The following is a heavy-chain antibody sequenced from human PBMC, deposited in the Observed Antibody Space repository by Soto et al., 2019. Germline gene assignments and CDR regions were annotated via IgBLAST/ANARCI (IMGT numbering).Heavy chain of an antibody. Sequence: EVQLLESGGGLVQPGGSLRLSCVGSGFTFSSYAMSWVRQAPGKGLEWVSTINDRGDSTYYADSVKGRFTISRDNSKNTLYLQMSSLRAEDTAVYYCAKGGYSYGIDFWGQGTLVTVSS. D-gene: IGHD5-18*01. J-gene: IGHJ4*02. V-gene: IGHV3-23*01. CDR3: AKGGYSYGIDF. CDR1: GFTFSSYA. CDR2: INDRGDST.